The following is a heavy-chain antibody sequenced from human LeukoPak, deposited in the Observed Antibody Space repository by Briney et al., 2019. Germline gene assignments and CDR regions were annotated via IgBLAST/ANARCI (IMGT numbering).Heavy chain of an antibody. J-gene: IGHJ4*02. D-gene: IGHD6-19*01. CDR3: ARVRYSSGWYFDY. Sequence: SETLSLTCTVSGYSISGGYYWGWIRQPPGKGLEWIGSIYHSGSTYYNPSLKSRVTISVDTSKNQFSLKLSSVTAADTAVYYCARVRYSSGWYFDYWGQGTLVTVSS. CDR2: IYHSGST. CDR1: GYSISGGYY. V-gene: IGHV4-38-2*02.